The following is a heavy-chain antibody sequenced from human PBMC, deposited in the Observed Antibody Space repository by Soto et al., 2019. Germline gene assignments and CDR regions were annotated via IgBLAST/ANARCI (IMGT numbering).Heavy chain of an antibody. V-gene: IGHV3-53*01. CDR2: IYSGGST. CDR1: GFTVSSNY. CDR3: ARGGYCSGGSCYGYYFDY. Sequence: TGGSLRLSCAASGFTVSSNYMSWVRQAPGKGLEWVSVIYSGGSTYYADSVKGRFTISRDNSKNTLYLQMNSLRAEDTAVYYCARGGYCSGGSCYGYYFDYWGQGTLVTVSS. D-gene: IGHD2-15*01. J-gene: IGHJ4*02.